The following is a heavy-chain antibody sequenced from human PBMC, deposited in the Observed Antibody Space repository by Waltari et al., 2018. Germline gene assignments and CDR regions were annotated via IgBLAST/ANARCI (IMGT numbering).Heavy chain of an antibody. J-gene: IGHJ6*02. CDR1: GVPFSGYY. Sequence: QVQLQQWGAGQLQPSETLSLTCAVYGVPFSGYYWGWIRQPPGKGLEWIGEINHNGNINRNPSLRSRLTMLIDTSKSQFALKLNSVTAADTGVYYCVRLEDCTGPGGNCYSADSFAMDGWGQGTMVTVSS. CDR2: INHNGNI. CDR3: VRLEDCTGPGGNCYSADSFAMDG. V-gene: IGHV4-34*02. D-gene: IGHD2-15*01.